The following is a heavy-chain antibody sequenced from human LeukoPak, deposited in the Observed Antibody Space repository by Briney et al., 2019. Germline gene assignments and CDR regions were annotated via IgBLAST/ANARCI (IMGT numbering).Heavy chain of an antibody. CDR2: INHSGST. J-gene: IGHJ6*02. V-gene: IGHV4-34*01. D-gene: IGHD6-13*01. Sequence: SETLSLTFAVYGGSFSGYYWSWIRQPPGKGLEWIGEINHSGSTNYNPSLKSRVTISVDTSKNQFSLKLSSVTAADTAVYYCARGDSSSWYNNYYYGMDVWGQGTTVTVSS. CDR1: GGSFSGYY. CDR3: ARGDSSSWYNNYYYGMDV.